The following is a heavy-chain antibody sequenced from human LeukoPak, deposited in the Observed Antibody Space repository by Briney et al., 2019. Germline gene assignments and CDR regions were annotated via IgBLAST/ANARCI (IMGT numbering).Heavy chain of an antibody. Sequence: GGCLRLSCAVSGFTFRSFGMHWVRQAPGKGLEWVAFIRYVVNSNYYADSVKGRFTITRDNSRSTLYLQMNSLRAEDTAVYYCAKEEVISGIHGVCFDYWGQGTLVTVSS. CDR2: IRYVVNSN. CDR1: GFTFRSFG. D-gene: IGHD3-22*01. V-gene: IGHV3-30*02. J-gene: IGHJ4*02. CDR3: AKEEVISGIHGVCFDY.